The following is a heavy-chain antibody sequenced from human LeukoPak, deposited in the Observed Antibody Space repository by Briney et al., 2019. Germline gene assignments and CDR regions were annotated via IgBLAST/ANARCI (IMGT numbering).Heavy chain of an antibody. CDR1: GFTFSSYG. Sequence: GGSLRLSCAASGFTFSSYGMHWIRQAPGKGLEWVAVIWYDGSNKYYADSVKGRFTISRDNSKNTMYLQMNSLRAEDTAVYYCARDRSSAFDYWGQGTLVTVSS. V-gene: IGHV3-33*01. D-gene: IGHD6-6*01. J-gene: IGHJ4*02. CDR3: ARDRSSAFDY. CDR2: IWYDGSNK.